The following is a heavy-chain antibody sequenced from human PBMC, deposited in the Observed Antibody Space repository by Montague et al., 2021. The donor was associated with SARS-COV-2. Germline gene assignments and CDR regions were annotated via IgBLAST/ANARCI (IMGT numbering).Heavy chain of an antibody. CDR3: ERRPHYDGLDGPPDF. Sequence: SETLSLTCTVSGVSVTDYYWSWIRQPPGKGLEWVGDGFYNKGTNLNPSLKSRVAISVYTSKNQFYLSLTSVTAADTALYVCERRPHYDGLDGPPDFWDQGTLVTVSS. J-gene: IGHJ4*02. D-gene: IGHD3-16*01. V-gene: IGHV4-59*08. CDR1: GVSVTDYY. CDR2: GFYNKGT.